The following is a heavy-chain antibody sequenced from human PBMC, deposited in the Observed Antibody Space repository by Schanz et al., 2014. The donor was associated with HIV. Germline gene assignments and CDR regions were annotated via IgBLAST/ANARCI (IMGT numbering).Heavy chain of an antibody. Sequence: EVQLVESGGGLLQPGRSLRLSCAASGFIFNDFAMHWVRQAPGKGLEWVSTISWNSGSIAYADSVKGRFTISRDNSKNTLYLQMTTLRTEDTAVYYCAKPEYDSRGNSQSHFDSWGQGTLVTVSS. CDR2: ISWNSGSI. CDR3: AKPEYDSRGNSQSHFDS. D-gene: IGHD3-22*01. J-gene: IGHJ4*02. V-gene: IGHV3-9*01. CDR1: GFIFNDFA.